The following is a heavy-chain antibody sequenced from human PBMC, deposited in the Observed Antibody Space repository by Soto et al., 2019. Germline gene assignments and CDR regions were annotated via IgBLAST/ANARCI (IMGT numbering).Heavy chain of an antibody. J-gene: IGHJ6*02. V-gene: IGHV1-18*04. CDR3: ARFVAAADYYYGMDV. D-gene: IGHD6-13*01. Sequence: QVQLVQSGAEVKKPGASVKVSCKASGYTFTSYGISWVRQAPGQGLEWMGWISAYNGNTNYAQKLQGRVSMSTETSKSTAYMELRSLRSDDTAVYYCARFVAAADYYYGMDVWGQGTTVTVSS. CDR2: ISAYNGNT. CDR1: GYTFTSYG.